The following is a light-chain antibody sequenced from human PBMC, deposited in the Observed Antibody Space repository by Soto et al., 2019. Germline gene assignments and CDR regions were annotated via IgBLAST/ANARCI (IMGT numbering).Light chain of an antibody. CDR3: MQGTHWPWT. J-gene: IGKJ1*01. Sequence: DVVMTQSPLSLPVTLGQPASISCRSSQSPLYSDGNTYLSWFQQRPGQSPRRLIYKVSNRDSGVPDRFSGSGSGTDFTLKISRVEAEDVGVYYCMQGTHWPWTFGQGNKV. CDR2: KVS. CDR1: QSPLYSDGNTY. V-gene: IGKV2-30*01.